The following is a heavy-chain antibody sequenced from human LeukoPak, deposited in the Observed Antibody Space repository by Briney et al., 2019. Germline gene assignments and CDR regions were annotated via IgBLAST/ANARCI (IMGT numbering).Heavy chain of an antibody. CDR3: ARDNDFDY. CDR1: GFTFSSYS. CDR2: ISSSSSTI. J-gene: IGHJ4*02. Sequence: PGGSLRLSRAASGFTFSSYSMNWVRQAPGKGLEWVSYISSSSSTIYYADSVKGRFTISRDNAKNSLYLQMNSLRAEDTAVYYCARDNDFDYWGQGTLVTVSS. V-gene: IGHV3-48*01. D-gene: IGHD3-3*01.